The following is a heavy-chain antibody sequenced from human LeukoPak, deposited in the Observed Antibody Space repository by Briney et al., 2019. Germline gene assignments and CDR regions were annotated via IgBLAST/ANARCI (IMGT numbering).Heavy chain of an antibody. Sequence: GGSLRLSCAASGFIFSNYAMSWVRQAPGKGLEWVSAISGSGGSTYYADSVKGRFTISRDNSKNTLYLQMNSLRAEDTAVYYCAKDQVYYYDSSGPNWFDPWGQGTLVTVSS. CDR1: GFIFSNYA. D-gene: IGHD3-22*01. CDR3: AKDQVYYYDSSGPNWFDP. J-gene: IGHJ5*02. CDR2: ISGSGGST. V-gene: IGHV3-23*01.